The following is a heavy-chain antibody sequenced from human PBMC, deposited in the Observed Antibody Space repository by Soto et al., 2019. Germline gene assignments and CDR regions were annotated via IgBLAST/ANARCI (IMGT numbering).Heavy chain of an antibody. D-gene: IGHD4-17*01. J-gene: IGHJ4*02. V-gene: IGHV3-23*01. Sequence: EVQLLESGGGLVQPGGSLRLSCAASGFTFSSYDMSWVRQAPGKGLEWVSAISGSGGSTYYADSVKGRFTISRDNSTNTLYLHMNSLRAEDTAVYYCTTDPYPFYGDYPAVRADYWGQGTLVTVSS. CDR3: TTDPYPFYGDYPAVRADY. CDR1: GFTFSSYD. CDR2: ISGSGGST.